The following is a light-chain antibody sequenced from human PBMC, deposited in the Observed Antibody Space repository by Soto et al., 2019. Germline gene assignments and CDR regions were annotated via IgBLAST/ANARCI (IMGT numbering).Light chain of an antibody. CDR2: DVS. V-gene: IGLV2-11*01. J-gene: IGLJ3*02. Sequence: QSALTQPRSVSGSPGQSVTISCTGTNSDVGAYNYVSWYQQFPAKAPKLMIYDVSERPSGVPDRFSGSKSGNTASLTISGLQAEDEADYYCCSYAGSHTWVFGGGTKLTVL. CDR3: CSYAGSHTWV. CDR1: NSDVGAYNY.